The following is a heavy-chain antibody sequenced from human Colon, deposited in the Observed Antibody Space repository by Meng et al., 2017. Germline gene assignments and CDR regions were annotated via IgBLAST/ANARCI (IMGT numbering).Heavy chain of an antibody. CDR1: GYTFTSYG. Sequence: ASVKVPCKASGYTFTSYGISWVRQAPGQGLEWMGWISAYNGNTNYAQKLQGRVTMTTDTSTSTAYMELRSLRSDDTAVYYCARYDSSGYYFSRKYYFDYWGQGTLVTVSS. J-gene: IGHJ4*02. CDR3: ARYDSSGYYFSRKYYFDY. CDR2: ISAYNGNT. V-gene: IGHV1-18*01. D-gene: IGHD3-22*01.